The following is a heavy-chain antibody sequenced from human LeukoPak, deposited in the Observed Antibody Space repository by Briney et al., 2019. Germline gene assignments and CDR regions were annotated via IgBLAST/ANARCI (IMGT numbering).Heavy chain of an antibody. V-gene: IGHV3-48*03. CDR3: ARARCGDDCFPPYYFDY. CDR2: ITSSGSTI. Sequence: GGSLRLSCAASGFTFNIYEMNWVRQAPGKGLEWVSYITSSGSTIHYADSVKGRFTISRDNAKSSLYLQLSSLRAEDTAVYYCARARCGDDCFPPYYFDYWGQGTLVTVSS. J-gene: IGHJ4*02. D-gene: IGHD2-21*02. CDR1: GFTFNIYE.